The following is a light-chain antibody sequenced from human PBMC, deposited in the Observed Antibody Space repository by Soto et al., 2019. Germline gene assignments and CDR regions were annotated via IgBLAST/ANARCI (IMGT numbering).Light chain of an antibody. CDR3: QQCDSSVT. CDR1: QSVSSTF. CDR2: GAS. Sequence: EIVLTQSPGSLSLSPGERATLSCRASQSVSSTFFAWYQQRPGQAHRLLMYGASSRATGIPERFSGSGSGTDFTLTISRLEPEDFSVYYCQQCDSSVTFGQGTKVEIK. V-gene: IGKV3-20*01. J-gene: IGKJ1*01.